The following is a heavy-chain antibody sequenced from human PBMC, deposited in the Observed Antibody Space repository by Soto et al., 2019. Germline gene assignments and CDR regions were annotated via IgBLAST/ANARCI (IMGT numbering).Heavy chain of an antibody. CDR1: GGSISSYY. V-gene: IGHV4-59*08. Sequence: QVQLQESGPGLVKPSETLSLTCTVSGGSISSYYWSWIRQPPGKGLEWIGYIYYSGSTNYNPSLKLRVTISVDTSKIQFSLKLSSVTAADTAVYYCARHPTLRYFYWLLSDYFDYWGQGTLVTVSS. CDR2: IYYSGST. D-gene: IGHD3-9*01. CDR3: ARHPTLRYFYWLLSDYFDY. J-gene: IGHJ4*02.